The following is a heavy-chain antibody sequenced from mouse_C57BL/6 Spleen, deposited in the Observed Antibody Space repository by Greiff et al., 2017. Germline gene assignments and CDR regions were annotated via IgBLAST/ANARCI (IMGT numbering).Heavy chain of an antibody. D-gene: IGHD1-1*01. CDR2: IHPNSGST. Sequence: QVQLQQPGAELVKPGASVKLSCKASGYTFTSYWMHWVKQRPGQGLEWIGMIHPNSGSTNYNEKFKSKATLTVDKSSSTAYMQLSSLTSEDPAVYYCARGGKGFCFDYWGQGTTLTVSS. V-gene: IGHV1-64*01. J-gene: IGHJ2*01. CDR3: ARGGKGFCFDY. CDR1: GYTFTSYW.